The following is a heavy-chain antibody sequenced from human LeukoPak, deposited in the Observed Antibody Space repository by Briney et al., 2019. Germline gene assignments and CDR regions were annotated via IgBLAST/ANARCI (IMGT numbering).Heavy chain of an antibody. CDR1: GGSISSYY. CDR3: ARGKDHDFWSGPLMDV. J-gene: IGHJ6*03. CDR2: IYYSGST. Sequence: SETLSLTCTVSGGSISSYYWSWIRQPPGKGLEWIGYIYYSGSTNYNPSLKSRVTISVDTSKNQFSLKLSSVTAADTAVYYCARGKDHDFWSGPLMDVWGKGTTVTVSS. D-gene: IGHD3-3*01. V-gene: IGHV4-59*01.